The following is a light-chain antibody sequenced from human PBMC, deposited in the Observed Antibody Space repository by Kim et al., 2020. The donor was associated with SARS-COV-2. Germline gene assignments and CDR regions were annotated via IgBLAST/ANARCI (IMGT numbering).Light chain of an antibody. V-gene: IGKV1-5*01. Sequence: DIQLTQSPSTLSASVGDRVTFACRASQGINTWLAWYQQKPGKAPKLLIYDASTLQTGVPSRFSGSGSGVEFALTINNLQPDDFATYYCQQYNSYSPTFGQGTKVDIK. CDR1: QGINTW. CDR3: QQYNSYSPT. CDR2: DAS. J-gene: IGKJ1*01.